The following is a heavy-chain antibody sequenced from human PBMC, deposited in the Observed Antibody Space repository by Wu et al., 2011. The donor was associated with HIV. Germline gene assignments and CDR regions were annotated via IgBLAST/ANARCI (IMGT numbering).Heavy chain of an antibody. Sequence: QVQLVQSGAEVKKPGASVKVSCKASGYSFTSYGISWVRQAPGQGLEWMGWISAYNGNRHYVQKFEGRVTMTTDTSTSTAYMDLRSLTSDDTAVYYCARDLGGADFDYVGQGTLVTVSS. CDR3: ARDLGGADFDY. D-gene: IGHD1-26*01. J-gene: IGHJ4*02. CDR1: GYSFTSYG. CDR2: ISAYNGNR. V-gene: IGHV1-18*01.